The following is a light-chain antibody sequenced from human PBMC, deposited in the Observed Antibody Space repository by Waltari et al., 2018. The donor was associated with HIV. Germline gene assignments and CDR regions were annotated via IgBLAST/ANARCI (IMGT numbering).Light chain of an antibody. CDR3: QSYDSSLRNYV. CDR2: DTY. Sequence: QSLLTQPPSMSGAPGPRVTISCTGSSSNIGAGYDAHWYQQLPGTAPKLLMYDTYKRPSGVPDRFSGSKSGPSASLVITGLQPEDEADYYCQSYDSSLRNYVFGTGTKVTFI. CDR1: SSNIGAGYD. V-gene: IGLV1-40*01. J-gene: IGLJ1*01.